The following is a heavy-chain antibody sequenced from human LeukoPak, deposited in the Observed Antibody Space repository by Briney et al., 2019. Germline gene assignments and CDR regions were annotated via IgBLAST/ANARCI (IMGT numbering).Heavy chain of an antibody. V-gene: IGHV1-24*01. D-gene: IGHD6-13*01. J-gene: IGHJ5*02. CDR1: GYTLTELS. CDR2: FDPEDGET. Sequence: ASVKVSCKVSGYTLTELSMHWVRQAPGKGLEWKGGFDPEDGETIYAQKFQGRVTMTEDTSTDTAYMELSSLRSEDTAVYYCATGSSSWYSNWFDPWGQGTLVTVSS. CDR3: ATGSSSWYSNWFDP.